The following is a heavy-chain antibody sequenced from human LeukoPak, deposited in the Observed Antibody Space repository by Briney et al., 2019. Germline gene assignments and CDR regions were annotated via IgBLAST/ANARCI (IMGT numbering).Heavy chain of an antibody. CDR3: AKHGDIVVVPAASRYFQH. CDR1: GFTSSSYA. V-gene: IGHV3-23*01. D-gene: IGHD2-2*01. Sequence: PGGSLRLSCAASGFTSSSYAMSWVRQAPGKGLEWVSAISGSGGNTYYADSVKGRFTISRDNSKNTLYLQMNSLRAEDTAVYYCAKHGDIVVVPAASRYFQHWGQGTLVTVSS. CDR2: ISGSGGNT. J-gene: IGHJ1*01.